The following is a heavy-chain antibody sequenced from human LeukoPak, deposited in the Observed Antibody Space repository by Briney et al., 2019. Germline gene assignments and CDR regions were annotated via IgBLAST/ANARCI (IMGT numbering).Heavy chain of an antibody. CDR3: AMYGTVYYGALDY. Sequence: SVKVSCKASGGTFSSSAVSWVRQAPGQGPEWMGRIIPIFGTTNYAQKFQGRVTVTTDESTSTAYMELISLTSEDTALYYCAMYGTVYYGALDYWGQGTLVTVSS. J-gene: IGHJ4*02. D-gene: IGHD3-3*01. CDR1: GGTFSSSA. V-gene: IGHV1-69*05. CDR2: IIPIFGTT.